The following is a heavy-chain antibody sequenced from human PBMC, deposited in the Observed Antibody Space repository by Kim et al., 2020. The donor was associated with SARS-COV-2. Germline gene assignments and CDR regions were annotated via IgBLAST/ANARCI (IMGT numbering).Heavy chain of an antibody. V-gene: IGHV3-53*01. D-gene: IGHD5-18*01. Sequence: SVKGRFTISRDNSKNTLYLQMNSLRAEDTAVYYCARNHKYSYADPTFDYWGQGTLVTVSS. J-gene: IGHJ4*02. CDR3: ARNHKYSYADPTFDY.